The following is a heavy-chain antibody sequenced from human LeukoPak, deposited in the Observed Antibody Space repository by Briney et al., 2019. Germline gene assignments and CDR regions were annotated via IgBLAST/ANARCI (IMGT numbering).Heavy chain of an antibody. CDR3: ARHNDILTQGMDV. Sequence: SETLSLTCTVSGGSLSSYYWSWIRQPPGKGLEWIGYIYYSGSTNYNPSLKSRVTISVDTSKNQFSLKLSSVTAADSAVYYCARHNDILTQGMDVWGQGTTVTVSS. CDR2: IYYSGST. J-gene: IGHJ6*02. CDR1: GGSLSSYY. D-gene: IGHD3-9*01. V-gene: IGHV4-59*08.